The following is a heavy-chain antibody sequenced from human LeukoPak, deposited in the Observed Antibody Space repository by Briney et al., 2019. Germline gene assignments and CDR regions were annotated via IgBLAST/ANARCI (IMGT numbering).Heavy chain of an antibody. CDR2: IIPIFGTA. Sequence: GASAKVSCKASGGTFSSYAISWVRQAPGQGLEWMGGIIPIFGTANYAQKFQGRVTITTDESTSTAYMELSSLRSEDTAVYYCAREGYCSGGSCDPGYNRFDPWGQGTLVTVSS. J-gene: IGHJ5*02. CDR3: AREGYCSGGSCDPGYNRFDP. V-gene: IGHV1-69*05. CDR1: GGTFSSYA. D-gene: IGHD2-15*01.